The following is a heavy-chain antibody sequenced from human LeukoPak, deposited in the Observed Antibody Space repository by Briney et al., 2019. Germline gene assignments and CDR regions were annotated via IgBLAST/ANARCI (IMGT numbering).Heavy chain of an antibody. V-gene: IGHV3-23*01. CDR1: GFTFSSYG. CDR3: AKAGKWLVLDDY. D-gene: IGHD6-19*01. Sequence: GGTLRLSCAASGFTFSSYGMSWVRQAPGKGLEWVSAISGSGGSTYYADSVKGRFTISRDNSKNTLYLQMNSLRAEDTAVYYCAKAGKWLVLDDYWGQGTLVTVSS. J-gene: IGHJ4*02. CDR2: ISGSGGST.